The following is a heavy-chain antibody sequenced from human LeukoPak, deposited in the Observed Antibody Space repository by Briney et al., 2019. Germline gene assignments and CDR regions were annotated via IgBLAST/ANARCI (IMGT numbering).Heavy chain of an antibody. CDR3: ARIIAARPGFDY. J-gene: IGHJ4*02. CDR1: AGSISSGGYY. V-gene: IGHV4-31*03. Sequence: SETLSLTCTVSAGSISSGGYYLSWIRQHPGKGLEWIGYIYYSGSTYYSPSLKSRVTISVDTSKNQFSLKLSSVTAADTAVYYCARIIAARPGFDYWGQGTLVTVSS. CDR2: IYYSGST. D-gene: IGHD6-6*01.